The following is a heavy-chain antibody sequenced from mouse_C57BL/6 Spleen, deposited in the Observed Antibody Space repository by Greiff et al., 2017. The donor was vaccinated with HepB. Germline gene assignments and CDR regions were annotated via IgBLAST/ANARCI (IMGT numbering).Heavy chain of an antibody. CDR2: IYPSDSET. D-gene: IGHD2-2*01. J-gene: IGHJ4*01. CDR3: ASSVYYGYDDGVYAMDY. Sequence: QVQLQQPGAELVRPGSSVKLSCKASGYTFTSYWMDWVKQRPGQGLEWIGNIYPSDSETHYNQKFKDKATLSVDKSSSTAYMQLSSLTSEVSAVYSCASSVYYGYDDGVYAMDYWGQGTSVTVSS. CDR1: GYTFTSYW. V-gene: IGHV1-61*01.